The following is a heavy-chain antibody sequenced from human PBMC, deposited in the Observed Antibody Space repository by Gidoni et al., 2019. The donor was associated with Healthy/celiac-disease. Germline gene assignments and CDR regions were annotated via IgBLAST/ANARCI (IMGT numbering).Heavy chain of an antibody. CDR1: GGSFSGYY. Sequence: QVQLQQWGAGLLKPSETLSLTCAVYGGSFSGYYWSWIRQPPGKGLEWIGEINHSGSTNYNPSLKSRVTISVDTSKNQFSLKLSSVTAADTAVYYCARKVGLPDIYYYYYYMDVWGKGTTVTVSS. CDR3: ARKVGLPDIYYYYYYMDV. CDR2: INHSGST. D-gene: IGHD1-26*01. V-gene: IGHV4-34*01. J-gene: IGHJ6*03.